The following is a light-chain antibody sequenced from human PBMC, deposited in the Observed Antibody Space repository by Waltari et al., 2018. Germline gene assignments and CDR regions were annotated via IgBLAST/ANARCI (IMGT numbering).Light chain of an antibody. Sequence: EIVLTQSPATLSLSPGERATLSCRASQGGSSYLAWYQQKSGQAPRLPIYDASNRATGIPARFSGGGSGTDFTLTISNLEPEDFAVYYCQQRSDWLLTFGGGTKVEIK. CDR3: QQRSDWLLT. V-gene: IGKV3-11*01. CDR2: DAS. CDR1: QGGSSY. J-gene: IGKJ4*01.